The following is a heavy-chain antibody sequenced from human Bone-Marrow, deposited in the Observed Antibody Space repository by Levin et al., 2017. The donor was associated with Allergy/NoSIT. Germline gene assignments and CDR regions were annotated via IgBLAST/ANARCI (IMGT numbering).Heavy chain of an antibody. V-gene: IGHV4-30-2*01. CDR2: IYYRGST. J-gene: IGHJ6*03. Sequence: SETLSLTCVVSGGSMSSGGYSWSWVRQPPGKGLEWIGYIYYRGSTYYNPSLKSRVTMSVDRSKNQFSLNLDSVTAADTAVYYCARAKWYLSGRVATPSYCLDVWGKGTTVTVSS. CDR1: GGSMSSGGYS. D-gene: IGHD5-12*01. CDR3: ARAKWYLSGRVATPSYCLDV.